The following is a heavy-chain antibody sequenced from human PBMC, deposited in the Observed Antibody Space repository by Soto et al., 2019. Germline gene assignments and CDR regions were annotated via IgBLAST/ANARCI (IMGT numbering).Heavy chain of an antibody. CDR2: INLRGGTT. Sequence: QVQLVQSGPEVRKPGASVRLSCATSGYNFNQYYIHWVRQAPGQGLEGMGIINLRGGTTEYAHKFRGSVTVTGDTSTRTAYMELSSLRSEDTAVYFCARGPDDSDVPRWDHWGQGTLITVSS. V-gene: IGHV1-46*02. CDR3: ARGPDDSDVPRWDH. CDR1: GYNFNQYY. J-gene: IGHJ4*02. D-gene: IGHD4-17*01.